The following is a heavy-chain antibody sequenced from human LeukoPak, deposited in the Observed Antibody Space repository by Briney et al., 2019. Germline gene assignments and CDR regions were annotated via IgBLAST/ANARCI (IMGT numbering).Heavy chain of an antibody. CDR1: GGSISSYY. CDR2: IYYSGST. Sequence: SETLSLTCTVSGGSISSYYWSWIRQPPGKGLEWIGYIYYSGSTNYNPPLKSRVTISVDTSKNQFSLKLSSVTAADTAVYYCARGPPPTLGSWLSPYFDYWGQGTLVTVSS. J-gene: IGHJ4*02. V-gene: IGHV4-59*01. CDR3: ARGPPPTLGSWLSPYFDY. D-gene: IGHD3-22*01.